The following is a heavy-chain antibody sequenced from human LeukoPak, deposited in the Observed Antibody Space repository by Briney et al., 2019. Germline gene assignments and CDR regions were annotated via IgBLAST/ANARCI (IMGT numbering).Heavy chain of an antibody. CDR2: ISGSGGNT. CDR1: EFTFSSYA. Sequence: PGGSLRLSCAASEFTFSSYAMSWVRQAPGKGLEWVSVISGSGGNTYYADSVKGRFTISRDNSKNTLYLQMNSLRAEDTAVYYCAKDRGDSSAYHFDYRGQGTLVTVSS. V-gene: IGHV3-23*01. CDR3: AKDRGDSSAYHFDY. D-gene: IGHD3-22*01. J-gene: IGHJ4*02.